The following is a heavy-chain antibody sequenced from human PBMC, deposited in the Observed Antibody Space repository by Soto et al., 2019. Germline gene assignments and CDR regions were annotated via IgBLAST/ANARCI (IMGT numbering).Heavy chain of an antibody. D-gene: IGHD3-22*01. CDR1: GSSISSGDYY. CDR3: ARGTMIVVAIDY. Sequence: SETLSLTCTVSGSSISSGDYYWSWIRQPPGKGLEWIGYIYYSGSTYYNPSLKSRVTISVDTSENQSSLKLSSVTAADTAVYYCARGTMIVVAIDYWGQGTLVTVSS. CDR2: IYYSGST. J-gene: IGHJ4*02. V-gene: IGHV4-30-4*01.